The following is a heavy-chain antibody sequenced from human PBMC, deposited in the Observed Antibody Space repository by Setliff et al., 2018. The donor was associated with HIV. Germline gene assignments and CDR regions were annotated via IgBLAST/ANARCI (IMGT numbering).Heavy chain of an antibody. D-gene: IGHD1-7*01. CDR3: AREVMGPVNEELVYFFDY. CDR2: ISSSGNT. CDR1: GGSISSTSYY. Sequence: PSETLSLTCTVSGGSISSTSYYWGWIRQPPGTGLEWIGSISSSGNTYYNPSLKSRVTTSVDTPKNQFSLKLNSVTAADTAVYYCAREVMGPVNEELVYFFDYWGQGTLVTVSS. V-gene: IGHV4-39*02. J-gene: IGHJ4*02.